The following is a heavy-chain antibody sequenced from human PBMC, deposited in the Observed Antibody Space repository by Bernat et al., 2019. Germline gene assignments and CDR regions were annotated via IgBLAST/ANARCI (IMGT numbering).Heavy chain of an antibody. CDR3: ARGYCSSTSCYFYYYYGMDV. D-gene: IGHD2-2*01. Sequence: QVQLVESGGGVVQPGRSLRLSCAASGFTFSSYGMHWVRQAPGKGLEWVAVIWYDGSNKYYADSVKGRFTISRDNSKNTLYLQMNSLRAEDTAVYYCARGYCSSTSCYFYYYYGMDVWGKGTTVTVSS. CDR2: IWYDGSNK. CDR1: GFTFSSYG. V-gene: IGHV3-33*01. J-gene: IGHJ6*04.